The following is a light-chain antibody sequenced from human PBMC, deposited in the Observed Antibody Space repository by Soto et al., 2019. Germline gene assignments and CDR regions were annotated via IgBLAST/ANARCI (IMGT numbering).Light chain of an antibody. Sequence: DIQMTQSPSSLSASVGDRVTITCRASQSISSYLNWYQHKPGKAPKLLIYATTGLQRGVPSRFSGSGSGTDCTLTISSLQPEDFATYFCPQSYNTPFTFGQGTKLE. CDR2: ATT. V-gene: IGKV1-39*01. CDR1: QSISSY. J-gene: IGKJ2*01. CDR3: PQSYNTPFT.